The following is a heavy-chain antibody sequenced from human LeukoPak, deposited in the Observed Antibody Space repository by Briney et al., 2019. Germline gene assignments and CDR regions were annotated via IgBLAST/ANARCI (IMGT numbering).Heavy chain of an antibody. CDR2: IKQDGSEK. D-gene: IGHD6-6*01. Sequence: GGSLRLSCAASGFTFSSYGMHWVRQAPGKGLEWVANIKQDGSEKYYVDSVKGRFTISRDNAKNSLYLQMNSLRAEDTAVYYCARGSIAARPYYFDYWGQGTLVTVSS. CDR3: ARGSIAARPYYFDY. J-gene: IGHJ4*02. CDR1: GFTFSSYG. V-gene: IGHV3-7*04.